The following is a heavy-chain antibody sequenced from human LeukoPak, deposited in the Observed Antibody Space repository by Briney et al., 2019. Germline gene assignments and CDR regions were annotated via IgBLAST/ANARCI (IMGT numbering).Heavy chain of an antibody. CDR3: ARGFLGGGKWPRLRLGELSLLVDY. CDR1: GFTFSSYA. Sequence: PGGSLRLSCAASGFTFSSYAMHWVRQAPGKGLEWVAVISYDGSNKYYADSVKGRFTISRDNSKNTLYLQMNSLRAEDTAVYYCARGFLGGGKWPRLRLGELSLLVDYWGQGTLATVSS. V-gene: IGHV3-30-3*01. CDR2: ISYDGSNK. D-gene: IGHD3-16*02. J-gene: IGHJ4*02.